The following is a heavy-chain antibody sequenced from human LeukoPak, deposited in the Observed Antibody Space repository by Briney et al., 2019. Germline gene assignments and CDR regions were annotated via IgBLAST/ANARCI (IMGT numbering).Heavy chain of an antibody. CDR2: IYHSGST. CDR1: GYSISSGYY. D-gene: IGHD6-6*01. CDR3: ARDRPPSSSEPGIDI. Sequence: PSETLSLTCTVSGYSISSGYYWGWIRQPPGKGLEWIGSIYHSGSTYYNPSLKSRVTISVDTSKNQFSLKLSSVTAADTAVYYCARDRPPSSSEPGIDIWGQGTMVTVSP. J-gene: IGHJ3*02. V-gene: IGHV4-38-2*02.